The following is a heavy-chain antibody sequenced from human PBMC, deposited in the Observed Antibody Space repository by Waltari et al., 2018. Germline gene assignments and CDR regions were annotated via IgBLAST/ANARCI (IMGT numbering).Heavy chain of an antibody. V-gene: IGHV1-2*06. D-gene: IGHD4-4*01. J-gene: IGHJ4*02. CDR3: ARVPFAVTTSGDY. Sequence: QVQLVQSGAEVKKPVASVKVSCKASGYTFTGYYMHWVRQAPGQGLEWMGRINPNSGGTNYAQKFQGRVTMTRDTSISTAYMELSRLRSDDTAVYYCARVPFAVTTSGDYWGQGTLVTVSS. CDR1: GYTFTGYY. CDR2: INPNSGGT.